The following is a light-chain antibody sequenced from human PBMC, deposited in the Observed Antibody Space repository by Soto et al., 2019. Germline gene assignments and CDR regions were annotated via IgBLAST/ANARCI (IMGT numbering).Light chain of an antibody. CDR2: DVS. Sequence: QSVLTQPASVSGSPGLSITISCTGTSSVVGAYNFVSWYQQHPDKAPKLMIFDVSNRPSGVSNRFSGSKSGNTASLTISGLQSEDEAEYYCGSYTTSSNYVFGTGTKVTVL. CDR3: GSYTTSSNYV. CDR1: SSVVGAYNF. J-gene: IGLJ1*01. V-gene: IGLV2-14*03.